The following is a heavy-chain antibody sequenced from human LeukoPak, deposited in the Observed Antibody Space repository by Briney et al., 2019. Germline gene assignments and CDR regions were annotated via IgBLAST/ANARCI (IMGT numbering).Heavy chain of an antibody. J-gene: IGHJ6*02. D-gene: IGHD6-13*01. V-gene: IGHV3-23*01. CDR1: GFTFSSYA. CDR2: ISGSGGST. Sequence: GGSLRLSCAASGFTFSSYAMSWVRQAPGKGLEWVSAISGSGGSTYYADSVKGRFTISRDNSKNTLYLQMNSLRAEDTAVYYCASSPGIAAAGTPGHYYYYYGMDVWGQGTTVTVSS. CDR3: ASSPGIAAAGTPGHYYYYYGMDV.